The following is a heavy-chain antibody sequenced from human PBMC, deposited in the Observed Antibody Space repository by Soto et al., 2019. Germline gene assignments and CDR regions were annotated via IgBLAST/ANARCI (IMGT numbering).Heavy chain of an antibody. Sequence: QVQLQESGPGLVKPSETLSLTCTVSGGSISSYYWSWIRQPPGKGLEWLGYIYYSGSTNYNPSLKIRVTMSLDTSKNQFSLKLRSVTAADTAVYYCARHRSDYGDRHDAFDIWGQGTMVTVSS. D-gene: IGHD4-17*01. V-gene: IGHV4-59*08. CDR1: GGSISSYY. CDR2: IYYSGST. J-gene: IGHJ3*02. CDR3: ARHRSDYGDRHDAFDI.